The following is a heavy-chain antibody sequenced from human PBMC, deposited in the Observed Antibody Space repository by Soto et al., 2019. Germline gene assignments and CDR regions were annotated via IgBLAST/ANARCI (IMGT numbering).Heavy chain of an antibody. J-gene: IGHJ6*03. D-gene: IGHD3-3*01. CDR1: GFTFSSYW. V-gene: IGHV3-74*01. CDR3: ARDGITIFGVVITKYYMDV. Sequence: GGSLRLSCAASGFTFSSYWMHWVRQAPGKGLVWVSRINSDGSSTSYADSVKGRFTISRDNAKNTLYLQMNSLRAEDTAVYYCARDGITIFGVVITKYYMDVWGKGTTVTVSS. CDR2: INSDGSST.